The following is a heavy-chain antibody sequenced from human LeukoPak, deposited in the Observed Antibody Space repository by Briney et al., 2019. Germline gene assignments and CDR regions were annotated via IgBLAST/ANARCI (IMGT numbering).Heavy chain of an antibody. Sequence: SETLSLTCTVSGGSISSYYWSWIRQPPGKGLEWIGYIYYSGSTNYNPSLKSRVTISVDTSKNQFSLKLSSVTAADTAVYYCARDIYDFWSGQGGHYFDYWGQGTLVTVSS. D-gene: IGHD3-3*01. V-gene: IGHV4-59*01. CDR2: IYYSGST. CDR3: ARDIYDFWSGQGGHYFDY. J-gene: IGHJ4*02. CDR1: GGSISSYY.